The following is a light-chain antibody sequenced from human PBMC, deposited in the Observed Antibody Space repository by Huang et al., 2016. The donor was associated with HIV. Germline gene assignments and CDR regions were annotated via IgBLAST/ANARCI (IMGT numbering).Light chain of an antibody. CDR2: TAS. J-gene: IGKJ3*01. Sequence: DIQMTQSPSSLSASVGDRVTITCRASQNINTYLNWYQQKLGKAPKLLIYTASILQSGVPSRFSGSGSGTDFTLTISSLQPEDSATYYCQQSYSTLFTFGPGTKVDI. CDR1: QNINTY. CDR3: QQSYSTLFT. V-gene: IGKV1-39*01.